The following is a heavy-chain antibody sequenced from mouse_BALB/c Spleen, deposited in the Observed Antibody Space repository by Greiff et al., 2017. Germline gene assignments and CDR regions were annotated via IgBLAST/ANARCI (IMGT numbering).Heavy chain of an antibody. Sequence: EVQRVESGGGLVKPGGSLKLSCAASGFTFSDYYMYWVRQTPEKRLEWVATISDGGSYTYYPDSVKGRFTISRDNAKNNLYLQMSSLKSEDTAMYYCARGTMITTDYAMDYWGQGTSVTVSS. CDR3: ARGTMITTDYAMDY. D-gene: IGHD2-4*01. CDR2: ISDGGSYT. CDR1: GFTFSDYY. V-gene: IGHV5-4*02. J-gene: IGHJ4*01.